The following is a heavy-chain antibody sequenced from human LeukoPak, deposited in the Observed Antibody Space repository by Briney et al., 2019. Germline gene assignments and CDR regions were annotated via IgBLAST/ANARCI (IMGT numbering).Heavy chain of an antibody. CDR1: GFTFSSYG. CDR3: AKQVVAAPYYFDY. J-gene: IGHJ4*02. CDR2: ISYDGSNK. Sequence: GGSLRLSCAASGFTFSSYGMHWVRQAPGKGLEWAAVISYDGSNKYYADSVKGRFTISRDNSKNTLYLQMNSLRAEDTAVYYCAKQVVAAPYYFDYWGQGTLVTVSS. V-gene: IGHV3-30*18. D-gene: IGHD2-15*01.